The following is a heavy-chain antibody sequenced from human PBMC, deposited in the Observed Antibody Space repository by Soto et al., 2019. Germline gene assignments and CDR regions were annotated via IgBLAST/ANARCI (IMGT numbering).Heavy chain of an antibody. Sequence: EMQLVESGGGLVQPGRSLRLSCAASGFTFRNYWMHWVRQAPGQGLVWVANINSDGSTTFYADSVKGRFTISRDNAKNTLYVQMTSLGPEDAAVYYCTRDVNGGFDSWGQGTLVTVSS. V-gene: IGHV3-74*01. CDR2: INSDGSTT. J-gene: IGHJ4*02. CDR1: GFTFRNYW. CDR3: TRDVNGGFDS. D-gene: IGHD7-27*01.